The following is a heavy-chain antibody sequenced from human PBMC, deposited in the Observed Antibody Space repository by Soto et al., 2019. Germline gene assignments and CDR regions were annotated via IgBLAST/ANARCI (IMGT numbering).Heavy chain of an antibody. CDR1: GFTFSNAW. Sequence: GGSLRLSCTASGFTFSNAWMSWVRQAPGKGLEWVGRIKSKTDGGTTDYAAPVKGRFSISRDDSKTTLFLQMNSLKTEDTAVYYCTTGTTTIIRVDYWGQGTLVTVS. CDR3: TTGTTTIIRVDY. D-gene: IGHD3-10*01. J-gene: IGHJ4*02. V-gene: IGHV3-15*01. CDR2: IKSKTDGGTT.